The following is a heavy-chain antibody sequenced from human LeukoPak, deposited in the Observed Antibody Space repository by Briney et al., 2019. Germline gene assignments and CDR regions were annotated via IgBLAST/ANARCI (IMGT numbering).Heavy chain of an antibody. CDR2: IYHSGST. Sequence: SETLSLTCAVSGFSISTGYYWGWIRQPPGKGLEWIGNIYHSGSTFYNPSLKSRVTILVDTSKNQFSLKVTSVIAADTAVYYCARSYSGMDVWGEGTTVTVSS. D-gene: IGHD2-21*01. J-gene: IGHJ6*04. CDR1: GFSISTGYY. V-gene: IGHV4-38-2*01. CDR3: ARSYSGMDV.